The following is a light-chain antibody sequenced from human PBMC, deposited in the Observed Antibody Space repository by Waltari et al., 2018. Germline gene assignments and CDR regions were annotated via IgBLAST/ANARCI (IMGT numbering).Light chain of an antibody. CDR1: QNVNYY. CDR3: QQYGGSPRIFT. V-gene: IGKV3-20*01. CDR2: GVS. Sequence: EVVLTQSPATLSVSPGERATLSCRASQNVNYYLAWYQQKDGQAPRLVVYGVSTRATGIPDRFSGSRSGTDFTLTISRLEPEDFAVYYCQQYGGSPRIFTFGAGTKVEIK. J-gene: IGKJ3*01.